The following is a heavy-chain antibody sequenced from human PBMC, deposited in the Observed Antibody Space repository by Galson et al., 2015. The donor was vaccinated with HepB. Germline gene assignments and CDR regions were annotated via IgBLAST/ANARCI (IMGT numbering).Heavy chain of an antibody. V-gene: IGHV3-30*03. J-gene: IGHJ1*01. CDR3: ARDSGIAAAGTEYFQH. CDR2: ISYDGSNK. CDR1: GFTFSSYG. Sequence: SLRLSCAASGFTFSSYGMHWVRRAPGKGLEWVAVISYDGSNKYYADSVKGRFTISRDNSKNTLYPQMNSLRAEDTAVYYCARDSGIAAAGTEYFQHWGQGTLVTVSS. D-gene: IGHD6-13*01.